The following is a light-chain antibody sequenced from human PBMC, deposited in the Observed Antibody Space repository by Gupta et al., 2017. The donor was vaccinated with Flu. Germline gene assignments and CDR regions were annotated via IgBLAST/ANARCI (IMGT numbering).Light chain of an antibody. Sequence: IVLTQSPGTLSLSPGERAALSCRASQSVSNNNLAWYHQKPGQAPRLLIYGASSRASGISDRFSGSGSGTDFTLTIRRLEPEDFAVYYCQQYGSSPRTFGQGTKLEIK. CDR3: QQYGSSPRT. V-gene: IGKV3-20*01. J-gene: IGKJ2*01. CDR2: GAS. CDR1: QSVSNNN.